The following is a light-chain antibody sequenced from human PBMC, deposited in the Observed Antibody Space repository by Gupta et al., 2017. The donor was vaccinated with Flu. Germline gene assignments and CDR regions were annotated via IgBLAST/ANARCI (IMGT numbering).Light chain of an antibody. Sequence: DIQMTQSPSTLSASVGDRVTITCRASQSISSWLALYQQKPGKAPKLLIYKASSLESGAPSRFSGSGSGTEFTLTMSSLHPDHFATYYCQRDSGYPWRFGQGTKVEIK. CDR1: QSISSW. J-gene: IGKJ1*01. CDR3: QRDSGYPWR. CDR2: KAS. V-gene: IGKV1-5*03.